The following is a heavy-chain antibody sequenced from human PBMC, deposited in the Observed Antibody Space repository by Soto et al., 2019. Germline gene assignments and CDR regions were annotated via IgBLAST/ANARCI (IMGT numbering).Heavy chain of an antibody. J-gene: IGHJ5*02. V-gene: IGHV1-2*02. CDR3: ARGTGSIFGVVISGWFDP. Sequence: GASVKVSCKASGYTFTGYYMHWVRQAPGQGLEWMGWINPNSGGTNYAQKFQGRVTMTRDTSISTAYMELSRLRSDDTAVYYCARGTGSIFGVVISGWFDPWGQGTLVTVSS. CDR1: GYTFTGYY. D-gene: IGHD3-3*01. CDR2: INPNSGGT.